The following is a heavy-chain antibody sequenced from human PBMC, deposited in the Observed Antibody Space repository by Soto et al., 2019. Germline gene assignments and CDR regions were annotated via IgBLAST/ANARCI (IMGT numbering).Heavy chain of an antibody. V-gene: IGHV1-18*01. J-gene: IGHJ4*02. CDR2: ISAYNGNT. D-gene: IGHD3-3*01. CDR3: ARTPSYDFWSGYYYY. Sequence: ASVKVSCKASGYTFTSYVISWVRQAPGQGLEWMGWISAYNGNTNYAQKLQGRVTMTTDTSTSTAYMELRSLRSDDTAVYYCARTPSYDFWSGYYYYWGQGTLVTVSS. CDR1: GYTFTSYV.